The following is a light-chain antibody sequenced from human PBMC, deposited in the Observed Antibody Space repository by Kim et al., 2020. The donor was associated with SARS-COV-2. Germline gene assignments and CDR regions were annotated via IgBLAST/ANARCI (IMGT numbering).Light chain of an antibody. CDR1: SSDVGSYNL. J-gene: IGLJ1*01. CDR3: CSYAGSIYV. V-gene: IGLV2-23*02. Sequence: PGQSITLSCTGTSSDVGSYNLVSWYQQHPGKAPKLMIYEVSKRPSGVSNRFSGSKSGNTASLTISGLQAEDEADYYCCSYAGSIYVFGTGTKVTVL. CDR2: EVS.